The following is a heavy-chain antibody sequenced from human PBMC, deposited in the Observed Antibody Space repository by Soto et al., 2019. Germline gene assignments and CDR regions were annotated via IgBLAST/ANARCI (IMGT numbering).Heavy chain of an antibody. CDR1: GFTFSSYG. CDR2: ISYDGSNK. J-gene: IGHJ6*02. D-gene: IGHD1-7*01. Sequence: GGSLRLSCAASGFTFSSYGMHWVRQAPGKGLEWVAVISYDGSNKYYADSVKGRFTISRDNSKNTLYLQMNSLRAEDTAVYYCAKGLELPSYYYYYGMDVWGQGTTVTVSS. V-gene: IGHV3-30*18. CDR3: AKGLELPSYYYYYGMDV.